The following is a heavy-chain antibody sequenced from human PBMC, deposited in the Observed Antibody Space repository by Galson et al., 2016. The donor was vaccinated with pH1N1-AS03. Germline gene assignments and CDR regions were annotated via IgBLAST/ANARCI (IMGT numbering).Heavy chain of an antibody. CDR3: ARMAGWRGHQADYYFDD. CDR2: IDWDDDK. J-gene: IGHJ4*02. V-gene: IGHV2-70*04. CDR1: GFSLSATGMR. D-gene: IGHD6-19*01. Sequence: ALVKPTQTLTLTCTFSGFSLSATGMRMSWIRQPPGKALEWLARIDWDDDKSYSTSLKTRLTISKDTSKNQVLLTMTNMDPVDTATYYCARMAGWRGHQADYYFDDWGKGTPVTVSS.